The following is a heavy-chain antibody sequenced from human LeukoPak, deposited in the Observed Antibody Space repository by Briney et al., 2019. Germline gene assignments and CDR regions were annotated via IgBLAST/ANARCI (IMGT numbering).Heavy chain of an antibody. CDR3: ATRDSRGWGGGFDP. V-gene: IGHV4-61*01. CDR1: GGSVSSGSYY. CDR2: IYYSGST. J-gene: IGHJ5*02. D-gene: IGHD6-19*01. Sequence: SETLSLTCTVSGGSVSSGSYYWSWIRQPPGKGLEWIGYIYYSGSTNYNPPLKSRVTISVDTSKNQFSLKLSSGTAADTAVYYWATRDSRGWGGGFDPWGQGTLVTVSS.